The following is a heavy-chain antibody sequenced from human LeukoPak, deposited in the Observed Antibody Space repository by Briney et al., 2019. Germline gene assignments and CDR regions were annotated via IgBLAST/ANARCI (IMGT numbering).Heavy chain of an antibody. V-gene: IGHV1-2*02. CDR2: INPNGGGT. J-gene: IGHJ3*01. Sequence: ASVKVSCKASGYSFTGYYMHWVRQAPGQGLEWMGRINPNGGGTNYAQKFQGRVTMTRDTSISTAYMELSRLRSDDTAVYYCARNIWIGESNDAFDFWGQGTMVTVSS. CDR1: GYSFTGYY. D-gene: IGHD3-10*01. CDR3: ARNIWIGESNDAFDF.